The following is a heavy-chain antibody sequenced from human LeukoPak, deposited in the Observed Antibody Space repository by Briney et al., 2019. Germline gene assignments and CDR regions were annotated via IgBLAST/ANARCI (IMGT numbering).Heavy chain of an antibody. CDR2: ISGSGGST. V-gene: IGHV3-23*01. D-gene: IGHD5-18*01. CDR1: GFTFSSYA. J-gene: IGHJ6*02. CDR3: ARVREDTAMVDYYYYGMDV. Sequence: GGSLRLSCAASGFTFSSYAMSWVRQAPGKGLEWVSAISGSGGSTYYADSVKGRFTISRDNSKNTLYLQMNSLRAEDTAVYYCARVREDTAMVDYYYYGMDVWGQGTTVTVSS.